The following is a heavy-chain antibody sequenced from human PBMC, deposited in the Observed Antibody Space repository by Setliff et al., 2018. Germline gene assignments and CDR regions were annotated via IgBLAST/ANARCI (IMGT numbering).Heavy chain of an antibody. D-gene: IGHD4-4*01. CDR1: GFTFSSYW. Sequence: GGSLRLSCAASGFTFSSYWMSWVRQAPGKGLEWVANIKQDGSEKYHADSVKGRFTISRDNAKNSLYLQMTSLRAEDTAVYYCAREPTVTTLDCWGQGTLVTVSS. CDR3: AREPTVTTLDC. V-gene: IGHV3-7*01. CDR2: IKQDGSEK. J-gene: IGHJ4*02.